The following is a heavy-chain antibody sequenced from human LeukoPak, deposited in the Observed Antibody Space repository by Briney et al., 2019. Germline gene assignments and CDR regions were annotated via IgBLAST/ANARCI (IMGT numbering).Heavy chain of an antibody. Sequence: GGSLRLSCAASGFAFSSYEMNWVRQAPGKGLEWVSYISSSGSTIYYADSVKGRFTISRDNAKNSLYLQMNSLRAEDTAVYYCARVDGDHCPDDYYYYGMDVWGQGTTVTVSS. D-gene: IGHD4-17*01. V-gene: IGHV3-48*03. CDR2: ISSSGSTI. CDR1: GFAFSSYE. J-gene: IGHJ6*02. CDR3: ARVDGDHCPDDYYYYGMDV.